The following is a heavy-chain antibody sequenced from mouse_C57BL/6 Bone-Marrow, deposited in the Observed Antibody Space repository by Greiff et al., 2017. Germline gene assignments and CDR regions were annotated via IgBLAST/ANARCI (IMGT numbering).Heavy chain of an antibody. J-gene: IGHJ3*01. CDR2: INPNSGGT. CDR1: GYTFTDYN. Sequence: EVQLQESGPELVKPGASVKIPCKASGYTFTDYNMDWVKQSHGKSLEWIGDINPNSGGTIYNQKFKGKATLTVDKSYSTAYMELRSLTSEDTAVYYCARYDGYSWFADWGQGTLVTVSA. V-gene: IGHV1-18*01. CDR3: ARYDGYSWFAD. D-gene: IGHD2-3*01.